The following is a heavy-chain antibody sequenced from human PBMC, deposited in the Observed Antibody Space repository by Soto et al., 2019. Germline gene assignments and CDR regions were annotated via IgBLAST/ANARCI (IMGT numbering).Heavy chain of an antibody. Sequence: QVQLQESGPGLVKPSETLSLTCTVSGGSISSYYWSWIRQPPGKGLEWIGYIYYSGSTNYNPSLKSRVTISVDTPKTQFSLTLSSVTAADTAVYYCARVDWLHNIDYWGQGPLVTVSS. V-gene: IGHV4-59*01. J-gene: IGHJ4*02. CDR3: ARVDWLHNIDY. CDR1: GGSISSYY. CDR2: IYYSGST. D-gene: IGHD5-12*01.